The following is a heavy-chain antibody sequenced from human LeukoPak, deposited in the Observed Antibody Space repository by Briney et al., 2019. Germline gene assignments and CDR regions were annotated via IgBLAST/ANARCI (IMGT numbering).Heavy chain of an antibody. D-gene: IGHD3-16*01. CDR3: ARRLGGADVFDI. CDR2: IYPGDSDS. J-gene: IGHJ3*02. Sequence: GESLKISCKGSGYSFSSYWIAWVRQMPGKGLEWMGIIYPGDSDSKYSRSFQGQVTTSADKSINTTYLQWSSLKASDSAMYYCARRLGGADVFDIWGQGTMVTVSS. CDR1: GYSFSSYW. V-gene: IGHV5-51*01.